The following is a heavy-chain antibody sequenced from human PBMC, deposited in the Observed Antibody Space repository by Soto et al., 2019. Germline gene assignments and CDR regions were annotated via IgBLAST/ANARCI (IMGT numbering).Heavy chain of an antibody. CDR3: ARDHYYDSSGCYPPHFDY. V-gene: IGHV1-3*03. CDR1: GYPFPNYA. CDR2: INAGNGNT. Sequence: GASMKGSRKASGYPFPNYAIHLVRPAPRQRLEWMGWINAGNGNTKYSQKFQGRFTISRDNSKNTLYLQMGSLRAEDMAVYYCARDHYYDSSGCYPPHFDYWGQGTLVTVSS. J-gene: IGHJ4*02. D-gene: IGHD3-22*01.